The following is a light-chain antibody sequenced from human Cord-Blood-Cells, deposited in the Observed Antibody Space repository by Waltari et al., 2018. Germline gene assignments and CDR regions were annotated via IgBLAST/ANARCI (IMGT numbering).Light chain of an antibody. CDR3: QQYNNWPLT. Sequence: EIVMTQSPATLYVSPGERATLSCRASQSVSSTLAWYQQKPGQAPRLLIYGASTSATGIPARFSGSGSGTEFTLTISSLQSEDFAVYYCQQYNNWPLTFGGGTKVEIK. CDR1: QSVSST. J-gene: IGKJ4*01. CDR2: GAS. V-gene: IGKV3-15*01.